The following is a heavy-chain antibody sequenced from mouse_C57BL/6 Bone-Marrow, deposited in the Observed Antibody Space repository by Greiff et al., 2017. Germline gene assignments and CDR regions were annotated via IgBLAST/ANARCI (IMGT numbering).Heavy chain of an antibody. J-gene: IGHJ3*01. V-gene: IGHV1-69*01. CDR1: GYTFTSYW. CDR2: IDPSDSYT. D-gene: IGHD1-1*01. Sequence: VQLQQPGAELVMPGASVKLSCKASGYTFTSYWMHWVKQRPGQGLEWIGEIDPSDSYTNYNQTFKGKSTLTVDKSSSPAYMQRISLTSDDSAVYYCAMSYYGSRDYWGQGTLVTVSA. CDR3: AMSYYGSRDY.